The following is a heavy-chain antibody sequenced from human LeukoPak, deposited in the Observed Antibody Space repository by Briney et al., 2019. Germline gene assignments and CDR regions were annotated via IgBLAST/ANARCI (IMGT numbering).Heavy chain of an antibody. Sequence: SENLSLTCTVSGGSISSSSYYWGWIRQPPGKGLEWIGSIYYSGSTYYNPSLKSRVTISVDTSKNQFSLKLSSVTAADTAVYYCARIIVVVPAAMNWFDPWGQGTLVTVSS. CDR3: ARIIVVVPAAMNWFDP. CDR2: IYYSGST. J-gene: IGHJ5*02. D-gene: IGHD2-2*01. V-gene: IGHV4-39*01. CDR1: GGSISSSSYY.